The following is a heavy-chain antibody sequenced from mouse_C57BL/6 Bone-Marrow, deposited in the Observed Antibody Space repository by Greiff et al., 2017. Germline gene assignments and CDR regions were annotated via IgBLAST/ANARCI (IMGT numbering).Heavy chain of an antibody. J-gene: IGHJ2*01. V-gene: IGHV1-59*01. CDR1: GYTFTSYW. Sequence: QVQLQQSGAELVRPGTSVKLSCKASGYTFTSYWMHWVKQRPGQGLEWIGVIDPSDSYTNYNQKFKGKATLTVDTSSSTAYMQLSSLTSEDSAVYYCARSPDQKGYWGQGTTLTVSS. CDR2: IDPSDSYT. CDR3: ARSPDQKGY.